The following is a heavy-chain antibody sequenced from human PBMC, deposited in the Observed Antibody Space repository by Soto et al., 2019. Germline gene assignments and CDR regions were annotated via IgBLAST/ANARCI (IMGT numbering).Heavy chain of an antibody. J-gene: IGHJ2*01. CDR3: ARQKYDSSGYYSEGWWNFDL. CDR2: ISAYNGNT. D-gene: IGHD3-22*01. CDR1: GYTFTSYG. V-gene: IGHV1-18*01. Sequence: QVQLVQSGAEVKKPGASVKVSCKASGYTFTSYGISWVRQAPGQGLEWMGWISAYNGNTNYAQKLQGRVTMTTDTHTSTAYMERRSLRSDDTAVYYCARQKYDSSGYYSEGWWNFDLWGRHTLVTVSS.